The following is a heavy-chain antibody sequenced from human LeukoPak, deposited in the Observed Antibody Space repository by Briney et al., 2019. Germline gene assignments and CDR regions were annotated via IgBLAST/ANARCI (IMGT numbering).Heavy chain of an antibody. CDR1: GFTFSSYA. J-gene: IGHJ4*02. Sequence: PGGSLRLSCAASGFTFSSYAMSWVRQAPGKGLEWVSAISGSGSSTYYADSVEGRFTISRDNSKNTLYLQMNSLRAEDTAVYYCAKPRVNSSGVGRYFDYWGQGALVTVSS. D-gene: IGHD6-19*01. CDR2: ISGSGSST. CDR3: AKPRVNSSGVGRYFDY. V-gene: IGHV3-23*01.